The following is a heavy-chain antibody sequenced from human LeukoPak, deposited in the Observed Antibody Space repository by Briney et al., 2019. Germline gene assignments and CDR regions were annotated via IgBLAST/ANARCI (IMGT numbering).Heavy chain of an antibody. J-gene: IGHJ4*02. CDR3: TTESEWELARLVDY. Sequence: GGSLRLSCAASGFTFSNAWMSWVRQAPGKGLEWVGRIKSKTDGGTTDYAAPVKGRFTISRDDSKNTLYLQMNSLKTEDTAVYYCTTESEWELARLVDYWGQGTLVTVSS. D-gene: IGHD1-26*01. CDR1: GFTFSNAW. CDR2: IKSKTDGGTT. V-gene: IGHV3-15*01.